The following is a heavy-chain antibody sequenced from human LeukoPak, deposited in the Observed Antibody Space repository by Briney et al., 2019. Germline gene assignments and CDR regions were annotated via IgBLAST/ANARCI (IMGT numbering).Heavy chain of an antibody. Sequence: GGSLRLSCAASGFTFSSYWMHWVRQAPGKGLVWVSRINSDGSSTSYADSVKGRFTISRDNAKNTLYLQMNSLRAEDTAVYYCASKLRRQWYFDLWGRGTLVTVSS. CDR1: GFTFSSYW. J-gene: IGHJ2*01. V-gene: IGHV3-74*01. CDR2: INSDGSST. D-gene: IGHD6-6*01. CDR3: ASKLRRQWYFDL.